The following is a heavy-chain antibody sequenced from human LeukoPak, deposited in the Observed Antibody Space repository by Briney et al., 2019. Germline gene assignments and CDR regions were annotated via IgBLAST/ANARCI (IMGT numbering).Heavy chain of an antibody. CDR2: ISYDGSNK. CDR3: AKEGRGGYGSGSYPDY. J-gene: IGHJ4*02. D-gene: IGHD3-10*01. V-gene: IGHV3-30*18. Sequence: PGGSLRLSCAASGFIFSSYGMHWVRQAPGKGLEWVAVISYDGSNKYYADSVKGRFTISRDNSKNTLYLQMNSLRAEDTAVYYCAKEGRGGYGSGSYPDYWGQGTLVTVSS. CDR1: GFIFSSYG.